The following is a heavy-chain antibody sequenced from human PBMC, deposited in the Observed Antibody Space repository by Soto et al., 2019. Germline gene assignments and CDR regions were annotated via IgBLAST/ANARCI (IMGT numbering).Heavy chain of an antibody. D-gene: IGHD3-10*01. CDR1: GFTFRTYS. CDR3: AKKVNSGSGSQYFDY. CDR2: FRAGGDDGTT. Sequence: GGSLRLSCVASGFTFRTYSMSWVRQAPGKGLEWVSGFRAGGDDGTTYYADSVKGRFTIPRDNSKNTLFLQMNSLRAEDTAIYYCAKKVNSGSGSQYFDYFGQGTLVTVSS. J-gene: IGHJ4*02. V-gene: IGHV3-23*01.